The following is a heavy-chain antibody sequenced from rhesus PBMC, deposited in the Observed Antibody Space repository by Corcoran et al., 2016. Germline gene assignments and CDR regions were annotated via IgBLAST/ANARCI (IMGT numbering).Heavy chain of an antibody. CDR2: IYGSGSST. D-gene: IGHD3-34*01. CDR1: GGSISSNY. V-gene: IGHV4S11*01. Sequence: QLQLQESGPGLVKPSETLSLTCAVSGGSISSNYWSWIRQAPGKGLEWIWYIYGSGSSTNYNPSLKSRVPLSVDTSKNPLSLKLSSVTTADTAVYYCARDGGYYGLDSWGQGVVVTVSS. CDR3: ARDGGYYGLDS. J-gene: IGHJ6*01.